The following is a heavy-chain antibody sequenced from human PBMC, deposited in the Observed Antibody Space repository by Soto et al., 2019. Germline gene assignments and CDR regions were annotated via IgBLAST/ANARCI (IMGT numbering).Heavy chain of an antibody. D-gene: IGHD3-16*01. V-gene: IGHV1-69*08. CDR1: GTIFSSYT. CDR3: ARGLGGRMDD. J-gene: IGHJ6*02. CDR2: IIPILGET. Sequence: QVQLVQSGAEVKKPGSSVRVSCKASGTIFSSYTISWVRQAPGQGLEWMGRIIPILGETNSAQKFQGRVTLTADKSTNTAYMDLNGLRLEDTALYYCARGLGGRMDDWGQGTTVTVSS.